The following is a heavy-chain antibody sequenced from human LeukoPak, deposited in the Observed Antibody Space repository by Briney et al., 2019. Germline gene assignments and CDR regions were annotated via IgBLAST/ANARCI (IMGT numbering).Heavy chain of an antibody. CDR2: ITGGGSGI. CDR3: AKWGDYDVLTGYYVSDY. Sequence: YPGASLRLSCAASGFTFSNYAMSWVRQAPGKWRERVSAITGGGSGIYYADSMKSRFTISRDNSKNTLYLQINGLRAEDTAVYYCAKWGDYDVLTGYYVSDYWGQGTLVTVSS. CDR1: GFTFSNYA. J-gene: IGHJ4*02. V-gene: IGHV3-23*01. D-gene: IGHD3-9*01.